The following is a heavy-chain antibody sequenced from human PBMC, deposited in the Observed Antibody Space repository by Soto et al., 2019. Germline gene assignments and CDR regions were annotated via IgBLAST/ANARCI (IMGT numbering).Heavy chain of an antibody. CDR3: VKGNWAYSYNNWFDP. Sequence: PGGSLRLSCSASGFTFRSYAIHWVRQAPGKGLEYVSALSGDGRSIYYADSVKGRFTVFRDNSKNTLFLQMSSLRVEDTAVYYCVKGNWAYSYNNWFDPWGQGTLVTVS. CDR1: GFTFRSYA. D-gene: IGHD5-18*01. J-gene: IGHJ5*02. V-gene: IGHV3-64D*06. CDR2: LSGDGRSI.